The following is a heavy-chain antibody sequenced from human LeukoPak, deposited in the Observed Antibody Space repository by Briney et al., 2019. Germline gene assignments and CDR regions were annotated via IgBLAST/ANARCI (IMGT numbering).Heavy chain of an antibody. D-gene: IGHD3-22*01. Sequence: SETLSLTCTVSGGSISSGSYYWSWIRQPAGKGLEWIGRIYTSGSTNYNPSRKSRVTISVDSSKDQFSLKLSSVTAADTAVYYCARSSGWSYYYYYYMDVWGKGTTVTVSS. V-gene: IGHV4-61*02. CDR2: IYTSGST. CDR1: GGSISSGSYY. J-gene: IGHJ6*03. CDR3: ARSSGWSYYYYYYMDV.